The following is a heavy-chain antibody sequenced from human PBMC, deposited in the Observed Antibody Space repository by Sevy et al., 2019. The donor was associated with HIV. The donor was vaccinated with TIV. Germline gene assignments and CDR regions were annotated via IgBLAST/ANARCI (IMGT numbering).Heavy chain of an antibody. D-gene: IGHD1-26*01. Sequence: VTVKVSCKTSGYTFTDYGISWVRQAPRQGLERMAWINPSDGNTNYSQRLQGRVTMNTDKSTSTAYMELWSLRSDDTAVYHCARDVTGSYYVDYWGQGTLVIVSS. CDR1: GYTFTDYG. J-gene: IGHJ4*02. CDR3: ARDVTGSYYVDY. V-gene: IGHV1-18*01. CDR2: INPSDGNT.